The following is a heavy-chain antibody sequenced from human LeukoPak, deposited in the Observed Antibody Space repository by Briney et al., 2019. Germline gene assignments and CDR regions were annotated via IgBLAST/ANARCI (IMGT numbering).Heavy chain of an antibody. D-gene: IGHD5-18*01. CDR1: GFTFSSYW. J-gene: IGHJ4*02. CDR3: ARNRRKQLWFIPFDS. Sequence: GGSLRLSCAASGFTFSSYWMSWVRQAPGKGLEWVANIKEDGSEKFYADSVEGRFTISRDNAKNSLYLQMNSLRAEGTAVYYCARNRRKQLWFIPFDSWGQGTLVTVSS. CDR2: IKEDGSEK. V-gene: IGHV3-7*01.